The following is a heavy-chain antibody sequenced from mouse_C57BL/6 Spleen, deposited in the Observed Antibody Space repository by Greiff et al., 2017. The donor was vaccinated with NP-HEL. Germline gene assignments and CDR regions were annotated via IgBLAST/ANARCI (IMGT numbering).Heavy chain of an antibody. Sequence: VQLQQSGPELVKPGASVKIPCKASGYTFTDYNMDWVKQSHGKSLEWIGDINPNNGGTIYNQKFKGKVTLTVDKSSSTAYMELRSLTSEDTAVYYCARFDSSSIDYDIDYWGQGTSVTVSS. J-gene: IGHJ4*01. V-gene: IGHV1-18*01. D-gene: IGHD1-1*01. CDR1: GYTFTDYN. CDR2: INPNNGGT. CDR3: ARFDSSSIDYDIDY.